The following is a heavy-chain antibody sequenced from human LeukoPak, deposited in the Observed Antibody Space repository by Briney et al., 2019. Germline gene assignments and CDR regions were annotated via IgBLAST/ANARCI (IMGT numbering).Heavy chain of an antibody. V-gene: IGHV3-74*01. CDR3: AKDPDDDYGEN. Sequence: GGSLRLSCAASGFTFSSYWMHWVRQAPGKGLVWVSRINSDGSSTSYADSVKGRFTISRDNSKNTLYLQMNSLRAEDTAVYYCAKDPDDDYGENWGQGTLVTVSS. J-gene: IGHJ1*01. CDR2: INSDGSST. CDR1: GFTFSSYW. D-gene: IGHD4/OR15-4a*01.